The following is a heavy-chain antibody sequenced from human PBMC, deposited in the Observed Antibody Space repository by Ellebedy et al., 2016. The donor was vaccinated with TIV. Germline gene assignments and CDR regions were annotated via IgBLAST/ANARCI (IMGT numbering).Heavy chain of an antibody. CDR1: GFTFSSYD. D-gene: IGHD4-17*01. Sequence: GESLKISXAASGFTFSSYDMHWVRQATGKGLEWVSAIGTAGDTYYPGSVKGRFTISRENAKNSLYLQMNSLRAGDTAVYYCARAPAGYGDYSRYGMDVWGQGTTVTVSS. CDR3: ARAPAGYGDYSRYGMDV. V-gene: IGHV3-13*04. CDR2: IGTAGDT. J-gene: IGHJ6*02.